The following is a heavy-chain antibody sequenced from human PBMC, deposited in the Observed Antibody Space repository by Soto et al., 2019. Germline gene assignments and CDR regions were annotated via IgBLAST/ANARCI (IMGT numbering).Heavy chain of an antibody. Sequence: KPSETLSLTCTVSGGSISSGDYYWSWIRQPPGKGLEWIGYIYYSGSTYYNPSLKSRVTISVDTSKNQFSLKLSSVTAADTAVYYCGGSGSYFGYYGMDVWGQGTTVTVSS. D-gene: IGHD3-10*01. CDR2: IYYSGST. CDR1: GGSISSGDYY. CDR3: GGSGSYFGYYGMDV. J-gene: IGHJ6*02. V-gene: IGHV4-30-4*01.